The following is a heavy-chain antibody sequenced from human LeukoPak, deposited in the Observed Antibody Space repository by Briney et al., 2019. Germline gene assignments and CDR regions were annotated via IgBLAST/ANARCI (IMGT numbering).Heavy chain of an antibody. V-gene: IGHV3-23*01. CDR3: ARDKGISTGWPDPFDI. J-gene: IGHJ3*02. CDR2: ISYTGANT. D-gene: IGHD6-19*01. Sequence: PGGSLRLSCAASGFPFSGSAMSWVRQAPGEGLEWVALISYTGANTYYTDSVRGRFTISRDNSKDTLFLQMNSLRAEDTAIYYCARDKGISTGWPDPFDIWGQGTVVTVSS. CDR1: GFPFSGSA.